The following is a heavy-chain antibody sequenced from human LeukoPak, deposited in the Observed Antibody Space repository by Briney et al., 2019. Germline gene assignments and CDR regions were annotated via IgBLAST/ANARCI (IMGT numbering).Heavy chain of an antibody. CDR2: ISGGSSYT. Sequence: GGSLRLSCAASGFTFSDYYMTWIRRAPGKGLEWVSYISGGSSYTNYADSVKGRFTISRDNAKNSLYLQMNSLRAEDTAVYYCASRGDTSGYYYFDYWGQGTLVTVSS. J-gene: IGHJ4*02. D-gene: IGHD3-22*01. V-gene: IGHV3-11*03. CDR1: GFTFSDYY. CDR3: ASRGDTSGYYYFDY.